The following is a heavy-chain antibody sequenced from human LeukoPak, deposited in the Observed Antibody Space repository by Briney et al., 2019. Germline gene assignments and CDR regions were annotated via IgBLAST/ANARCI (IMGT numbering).Heavy chain of an antibody. CDR2: ITDSGGNT. J-gene: IGHJ4*02. CDR1: GFTFSSYA. Sequence: GGSLRLSCAASGFTFSSYAMNWVHQAPGKGLEWVSGITDSGGNTHYADSVKGRFTISRDNSNNMVYLQMNSLRAEDMAKYYRAKAAGGPYYRVFDYWGQGILVNVSS. D-gene: IGHD1-26*01. V-gene: IGHV3-23*01. CDR3: AKAAGGPYYRVFDY.